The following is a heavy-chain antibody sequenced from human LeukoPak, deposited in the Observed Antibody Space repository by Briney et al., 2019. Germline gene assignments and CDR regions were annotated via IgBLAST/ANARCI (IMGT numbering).Heavy chain of an antibody. CDR2: IYPGDSDT. D-gene: IGHD5-18*01. CDR1: GYSFTSYW. Sequence: GESLKVSCKGSGYSFTSYWIGWVRQMPGKGLEWMGIIYPGDSDTRYSPSFQGQVTISADKSISTAYLQWSSLKASDTAMYYCARGVDTAMVRMDYWGQGTLVTVSS. CDR3: ARGVDTAMVRMDY. V-gene: IGHV5-51*01. J-gene: IGHJ4*02.